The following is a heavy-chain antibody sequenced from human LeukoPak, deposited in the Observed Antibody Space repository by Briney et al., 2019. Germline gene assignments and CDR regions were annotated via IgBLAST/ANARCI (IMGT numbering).Heavy chain of an antibody. Sequence: GGSLRLSCAASGFIFSNQWMHWVRQAPGKGLVWVSRSKADGNSTTYADSVKGRFTISRDNAKDTLYLQMNSLTAEDTAVYYCARSDWFDPWGQGTLVTVSS. V-gene: IGHV3-74*01. J-gene: IGHJ5*02. CDR2: SKADGNST. CDR1: GFIFSNQW. CDR3: ARSDWFDP.